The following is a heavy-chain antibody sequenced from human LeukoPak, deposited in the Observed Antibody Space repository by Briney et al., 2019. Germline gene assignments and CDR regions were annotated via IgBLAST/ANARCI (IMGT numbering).Heavy chain of an antibody. J-gene: IGHJ3*02. CDR1: GFTFSSYS. V-gene: IGHV3-21*04. CDR2: ISSSGSTI. CDR3: ARGVDYYDAFDI. D-gene: IGHD1-26*01. Sequence: PGGSLRLSCAASGFTFSSYSMNWVRQAPGKGLEWVSSISSSGSTIYYADSVKGRFTISRDNAKNSLYLQMNSLRAEDTAVYYCARGVDYYDAFDIWGQGTMVTVSS.